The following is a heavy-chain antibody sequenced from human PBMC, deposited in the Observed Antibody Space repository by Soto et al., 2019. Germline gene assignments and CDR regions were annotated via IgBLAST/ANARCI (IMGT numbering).Heavy chain of an antibody. CDR2: IIPILGTA. J-gene: IGHJ5*02. V-gene: IGHV1-69*08. Sequence: ASVKVSCKASGGTFSSYTISWVRQAPGQGLEWMGRIIPILGTANYAQKFQGRVTITADESTSTAYMELSSLRSEDTAVYYCARDPTRDVVVTDNWFDPWGQGTLVTVSS. D-gene: IGHD2-21*02. CDR1: GGTFSSYT. CDR3: ARDPTRDVVVTDNWFDP.